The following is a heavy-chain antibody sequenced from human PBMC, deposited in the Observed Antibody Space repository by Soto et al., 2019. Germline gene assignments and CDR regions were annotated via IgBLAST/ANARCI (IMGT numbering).Heavy chain of an antibody. Sequence: WGSLRLSCAASGFTFSSYAMSWVRQAPGKGLEWVSGISGRGGTTYYADSVKGRFTISRDNSKNTLYLQMNSLRADDTAVYYCAKVYSLYYFDYWGQGTLVTVSS. CDR3: AKVYSLYYFDY. V-gene: IGHV3-23*01. D-gene: IGHD2-15*01. CDR1: GFTFSSYA. CDR2: ISGRGGTT. J-gene: IGHJ4*02.